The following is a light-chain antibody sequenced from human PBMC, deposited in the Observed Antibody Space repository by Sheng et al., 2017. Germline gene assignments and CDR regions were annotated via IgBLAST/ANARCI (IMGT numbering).Light chain of an antibody. V-gene: IGKV3-15*01. CDR2: GAS. J-gene: IGKJ4*01. CDR1: QSIGSN. CDR3: QQYYSASLT. Sequence: EIVMTQSPATLSVSPGERATLSCRASQSIGSNLAWYQQRPDQVPRLLIHGASTRAIGIPARFSGSGSGTEFTLTISSLQAEDVAVYYCQQYYSASLTFGGGTNVEIK.